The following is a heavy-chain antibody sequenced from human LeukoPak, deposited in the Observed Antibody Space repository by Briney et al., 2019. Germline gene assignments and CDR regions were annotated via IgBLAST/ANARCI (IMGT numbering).Heavy chain of an antibody. CDR3: SCIIYYGSGSYPY. J-gene: IGHJ4*02. Sequence: SVKVSCKASGGTFSSYAISWVRQAPGQGLEWMGGIIPIFGTANYAQKFQGRVTITADESTSTAYMELSSLRSEDTAVYYCSCIIYYGSGSYPYWGQGTLVTVSS. V-gene: IGHV1-69*13. CDR1: GGTFSSYA. CDR2: IIPIFGTA. D-gene: IGHD3-10*01.